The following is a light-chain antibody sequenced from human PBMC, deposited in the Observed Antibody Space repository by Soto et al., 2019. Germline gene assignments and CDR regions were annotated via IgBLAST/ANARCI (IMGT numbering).Light chain of an antibody. CDR1: NSNIGAGFD. J-gene: IGLJ2*01. CDR3: QSYDSSLSGPVV. Sequence: SVLTQPPSVSGAPGQRVTISCTGSNSNIGAGFDVNWYQHLPGTAPKLLIYGDTIRPSGVPDRFSGSKSATSASLAIAGLQVEDGGDYYCQSYDSSLSGPVVFGGGTKLTVL. V-gene: IGLV1-40*01. CDR2: GDT.